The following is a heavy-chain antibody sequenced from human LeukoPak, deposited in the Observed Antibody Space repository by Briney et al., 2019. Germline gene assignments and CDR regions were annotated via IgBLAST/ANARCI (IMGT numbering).Heavy chain of an antibody. CDR2: IYYSGST. Sequence: SETLSLTCTVSGGSISSYYWSWLRQPPGKGLEWIGYIYYSGSTNYNPSLKSRVTISVDTSKNQFSLKLSSVTAADTAVYYCARGRWGSLDYWGQGTLVTVSS. J-gene: IGHJ4*02. V-gene: IGHV4-59*12. CDR1: GGSISSYY. D-gene: IGHD7-27*01. CDR3: ARGRWGSLDY.